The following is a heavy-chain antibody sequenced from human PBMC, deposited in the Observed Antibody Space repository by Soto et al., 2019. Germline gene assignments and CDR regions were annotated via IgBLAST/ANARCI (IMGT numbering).Heavy chain of an antibody. CDR1: GFTFSSYG. D-gene: IGHD6-19*01. CDR2: ISYDGSNK. J-gene: IGHJ6*03. CDR3: AKDPNSSGWYGYYYYYYMDV. Sequence: QVQLVESGGGVVQPGRSQRLYCAASGFTFSSYGIHWVRQAPGKGLEWVAVISYDGSNKYYADSVKGRFTISRDNSKNTLYLQMNSLRAEDTAVYYCAKDPNSSGWYGYYYYYYMDVWGKGTTVTVSS. V-gene: IGHV3-30*18.